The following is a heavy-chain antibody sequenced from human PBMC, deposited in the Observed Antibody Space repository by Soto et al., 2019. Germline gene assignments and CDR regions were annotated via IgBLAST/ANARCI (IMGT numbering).Heavy chain of an antibody. J-gene: IGHJ6*02. CDR2: IYSDGST. V-gene: IGHV3-53*04. CDR3: ARDPYYDSSGYLASNGMDV. CDR1: GFTVSSNY. Sequence: EVQLVESGGGLVQPGGSLRLSCAASGFTVSSNYMSWVRQAPGKGLGWVSVIYSDGSTHYADSVKGRFTISRHNSKNTLYLQMNSLRAEDTAVYYCARDPYYDSSGYLASNGMDVWGQGTTVTVSS. D-gene: IGHD3-22*01.